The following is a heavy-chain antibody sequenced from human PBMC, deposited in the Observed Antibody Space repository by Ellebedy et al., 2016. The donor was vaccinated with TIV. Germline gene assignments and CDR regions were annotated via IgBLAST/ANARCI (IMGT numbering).Heavy chain of an antibody. D-gene: IGHD6-19*01. CDR1: GFTFDSYA. Sequence: PGGSLRLSCVASGFTFDSYAMHWVRQAPGKGLEWVAVISHDGSSQYYADSVKGRFTVSRDNSMTTVYLEMNSLRAEDTALYYCARDLDKSSGWYGGAAYWGQGTQVTVS. CDR2: ISHDGSSQ. V-gene: IGHV3-30-3*01. CDR3: ARDLDKSSGWYGGAAY. J-gene: IGHJ4*02.